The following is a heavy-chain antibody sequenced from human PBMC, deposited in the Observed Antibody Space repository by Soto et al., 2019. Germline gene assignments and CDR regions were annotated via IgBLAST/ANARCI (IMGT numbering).Heavy chain of an antibody. CDR2: IIPIFGTA. V-gene: IGHV1-69*13. D-gene: IGHD4-17*01. J-gene: IGHJ4*02. CDR3: ARDDYGDYRFDY. CDR1: GGTFSSYA. Sequence: SVKVSCKASGGTFSSYAISWVRQAPGQGLEWMGGIIPIFGTANYAQKFQGRVTVTADESTSTAYMELSSLRSEDTAVYYCARDDYGDYRFDYWGQGTLVTVSS.